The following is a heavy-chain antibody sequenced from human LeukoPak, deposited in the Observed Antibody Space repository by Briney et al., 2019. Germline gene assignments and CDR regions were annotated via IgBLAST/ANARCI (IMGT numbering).Heavy chain of an antibody. D-gene: IGHD6-13*01. V-gene: IGHV4-39*01. CDR2: VYYTGTT. CDR1: GGSVSSGTYY. J-gene: IGHJ6*02. Sequence: SETLSLTCTVSGGSVSSGTYYWVWIRQPPGKGLEWIGSVYYTGTTYYTPSLKSRVTISVDTTKNQFSLKLNSVTAADTAVYYCAVSRSGSWGYYYYGMDVWGQGTTVTVSS. CDR3: AVSRSGSWGYYYYGMDV.